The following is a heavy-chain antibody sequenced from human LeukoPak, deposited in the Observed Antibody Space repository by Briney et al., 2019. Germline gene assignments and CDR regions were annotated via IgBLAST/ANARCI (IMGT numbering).Heavy chain of an antibody. Sequence: SETLSLTCAVYGGSLTGNYWSWIRQPPGKGLEWIGEINHSGRSNYNPSLKSRVTISVDTSKNQFSLKLSSVTAADTAVYYCARVRNRPDLRFTRSNWFDPWGQGTLVTVSS. J-gene: IGHJ5*02. V-gene: IGHV4-34*01. CDR2: INHSGRS. D-gene: IGHD3-3*01. CDR3: ARVRNRPDLRFTRSNWFDP. CDR1: GGSLTGNY.